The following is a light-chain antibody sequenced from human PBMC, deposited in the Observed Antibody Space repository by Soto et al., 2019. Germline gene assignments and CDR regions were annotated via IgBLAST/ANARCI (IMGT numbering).Light chain of an antibody. CDR1: SSNIGNNY. V-gene: IGLV1-51*01. CDR3: GTWDSSLSAKV. Sequence: QSVLTQPPSVSAAPGQKVTISCSESSSNIGNNYVSWYRQLPGTAPKLLIYDNNKRPSGIPDRFSGSKSGTSATLGITGLQTGDEADYYCGTWDSSLSAKVFGGGTKLTVL. CDR2: DNN. J-gene: IGLJ2*01.